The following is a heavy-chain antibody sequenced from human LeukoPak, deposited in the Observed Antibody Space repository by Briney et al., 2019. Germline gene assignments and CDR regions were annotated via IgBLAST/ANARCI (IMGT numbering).Heavy chain of an antibody. D-gene: IGHD3-10*01. Sequence: GASVKVSCKASGYTFTSYGISWVRQAPGQGLEWMGWISAYNGNTNYAQKLQGRVTMTTDTSTSTAYMELRSLRSDDTAVYYCARSRILYGSGSILGYWGQGTLVTVSS. V-gene: IGHV1-18*01. J-gene: IGHJ4*02. CDR3: ARSRILYGSGSILGY. CDR1: GYTFTSYG. CDR2: ISAYNGNT.